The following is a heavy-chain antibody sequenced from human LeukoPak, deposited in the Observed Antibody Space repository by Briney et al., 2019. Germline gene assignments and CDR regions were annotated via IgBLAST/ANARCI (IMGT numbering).Heavy chain of an antibody. V-gene: IGHV1-46*01. D-gene: IGHD6-19*01. CDR3: VRADSSGGNYYYYGMDV. CDR2: INPSGGST. CDR1: GYTFTSYY. Sequence: ASVKVSCKASGYTFTSYYMHWVRQAPGQGLEWMGIINPSGGSTSYAQKFQGRVTMTRDTSTSTVYMELSSLRSEDTAVYYCVRADSSGGNYYYYGMDVWGKGTTVTVSS. J-gene: IGHJ6*04.